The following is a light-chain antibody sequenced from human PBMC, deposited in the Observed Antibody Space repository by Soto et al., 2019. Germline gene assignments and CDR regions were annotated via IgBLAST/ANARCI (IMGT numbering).Light chain of an antibody. V-gene: IGLV1-51*01. CDR3: GSWYSSLSAYV. Sequence: QAVVTQPPSVSAAPGQRVTISCSGSSSNIGGNSVSWYQQLPGTAPKLLIYDDDKRPSGIPDRFSGSKSGTSATLGITGFQTGDEADYYCGSWYSSLSAYVFGTGTKLTVL. CDR1: SSNIGGNS. J-gene: IGLJ1*01. CDR2: DDD.